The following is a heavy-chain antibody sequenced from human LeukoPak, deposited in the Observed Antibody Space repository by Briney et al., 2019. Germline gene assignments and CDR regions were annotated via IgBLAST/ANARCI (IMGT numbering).Heavy chain of an antibody. Sequence: PGGSLRLSCAASGFTFSSYSMNWVRQAPGKGLEWVSSISSSSSYIYYADSVKGRFTISRDNAKTSLYLQMNSLRAEDTAVYYCAREALYGHCSSTSCNFDYWGQGTLVTVSS. D-gene: IGHD2-2*01. CDR3: AREALYGHCSSTSCNFDY. V-gene: IGHV3-21*01. CDR2: ISSSSSYI. J-gene: IGHJ4*02. CDR1: GFTFSSYS.